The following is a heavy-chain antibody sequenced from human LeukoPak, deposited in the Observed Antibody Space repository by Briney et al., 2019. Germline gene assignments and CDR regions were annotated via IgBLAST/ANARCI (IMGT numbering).Heavy chain of an antibody. CDR2: MNPNIGNT. CDR3: ARGAKIVVVPAAMPVRDEDYYYYYGMDV. J-gene: IGHJ6*01. V-gene: IGHV1-8*01. D-gene: IGHD2-2*01. CDR1: GYTLTSYD. Sequence: ASVKVSRKPSGYTLTSYDINWVRQATGPGLEWMGWMNPNIGNTGYAQKFQGRVTMTRNTSIGTAYMELSSLRSEDTAVYYCARGAKIVVVPAAMPVRDEDYYYYYGMDVWGQGTTVTVST.